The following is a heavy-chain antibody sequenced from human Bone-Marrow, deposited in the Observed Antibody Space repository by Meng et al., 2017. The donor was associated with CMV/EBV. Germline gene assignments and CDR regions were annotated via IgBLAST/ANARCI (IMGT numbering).Heavy chain of an antibody. CDR1: GYTFTNYD. Sequence: ASVKVSCKASGYTFTNYDINWVRQATGQGLEWMGWINPNSGGTNYAQKFQGRVTLTGDTSISTVYMDLSRLQSDDTAVYYCARVNYDTWNAYYPYYFDYWGQGALVTVSS. V-gene: IGHV1-2*02. J-gene: IGHJ4*02. D-gene: IGHD3-3*01. CDR2: INPNSGGT. CDR3: ARVNYDTWNAYYPYYFDY.